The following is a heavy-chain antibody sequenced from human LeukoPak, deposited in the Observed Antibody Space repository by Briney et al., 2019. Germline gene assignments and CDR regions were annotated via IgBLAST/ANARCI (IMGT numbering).Heavy chain of an antibody. CDR3: ARLQVPKYIYHRSDYSAGAFDI. Sequence: GGSLRLSCAASGFTVSDNYMRGVPQAPGKGLEGVSVIYSDGRTYYADYVKGRFTISRDNSKNTLYLQMNRLRAEDTAVYYCARLQVPKYIYHRSDYSAGAFDIGGQGTMVTVSS. J-gene: IGHJ3*02. CDR2: IYSDGRT. V-gene: IGHV3-53*01. D-gene: IGHD3-16*01. CDR1: GFTVSDNY.